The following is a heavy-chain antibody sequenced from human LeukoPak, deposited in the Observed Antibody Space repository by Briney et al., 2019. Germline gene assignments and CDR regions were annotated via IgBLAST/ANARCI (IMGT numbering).Heavy chain of an antibody. Sequence: PGGSLRLSCAASGFTFSSYAMSWVRQAPGKGLEWVSGTSGSGGRTYYADSVKGRFTISRDNSKNTLYLQMNSLRAEDTAVYYCAKGITGYYSGMDVWGQGTTVTVSS. CDR1: GFTFSSYA. J-gene: IGHJ6*02. CDR3: AKGITGYYSGMDV. V-gene: IGHV3-23*01. D-gene: IGHD1-20*01. CDR2: TSGSGGRT.